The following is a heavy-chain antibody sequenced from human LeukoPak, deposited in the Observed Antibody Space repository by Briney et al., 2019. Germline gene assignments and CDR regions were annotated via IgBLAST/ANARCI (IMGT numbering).Heavy chain of an antibody. CDR1: GFSFGSFG. Sequence: GGSLRLSCAASGFSFGSFGIHWVRRAPGKGLEWVAVISHEGSQTYYADSVRGRFTISRDNSKNMVYLQMNSLRAEDTAVYYCARTREQWQVLDYWGQGTLVTVSS. J-gene: IGHJ4*02. CDR2: ISHEGSQT. CDR3: ARTREQWQVLDY. V-gene: IGHV3-30*03. D-gene: IGHD6-19*01.